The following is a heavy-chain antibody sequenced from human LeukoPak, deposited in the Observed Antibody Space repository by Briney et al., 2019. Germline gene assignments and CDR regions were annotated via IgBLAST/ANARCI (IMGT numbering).Heavy chain of an antibody. Sequence: SETLSLTCTVSGVSISSNYWSWIRQPPQKGLEWIGYVYYNGNTNYNPSLKSRLTISVDRSINQFSLRLNFVTAADTAVYYCARGGREWERRFYFDSWGQGTPVIVSS. CDR1: GVSISSNY. D-gene: IGHD1-26*01. CDR3: ARGGREWERRFYFDS. CDR2: VYYNGNT. V-gene: IGHV4-59*01. J-gene: IGHJ4*02.